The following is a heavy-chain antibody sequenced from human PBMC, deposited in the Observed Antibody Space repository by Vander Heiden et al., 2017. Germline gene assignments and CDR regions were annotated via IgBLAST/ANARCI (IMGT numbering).Heavy chain of an antibody. D-gene: IGHD3-16*01. Sequence: QVQLVESGGGVVQPGRSLRLSCAASGFTLNTHDMHWVRPAPGKGLEWVEVIWSGGAKQHYADSVNGRFTISRSRDNSINTLYLQMSSLRADDTAVYYCARGRGLHHDAFDIWGQGTMVTVSS. CDR3: ARGRGLHHDAFDI. J-gene: IGHJ3*02. CDR2: IWSGGAKQ. V-gene: IGHV3-33*03. CDR1: GFTLNTHD.